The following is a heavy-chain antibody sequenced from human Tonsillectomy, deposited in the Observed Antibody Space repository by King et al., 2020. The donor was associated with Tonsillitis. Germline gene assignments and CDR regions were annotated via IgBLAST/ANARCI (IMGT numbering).Heavy chain of an antibody. J-gene: IGHJ3*02. CDR3: ARTLSMGAFDI. V-gene: IGHV5-51*03. D-gene: IGHD2-8*01. CDR2: IYPCDSYT. CDR1: GYIFTSYW. Sequence: VQLVESGAEVRHPGEALKISCKGSGYIFTSYWIGWVRQMPGKGLEGMGIIYPCDSYTRCSPSFQAHVTISADKSITTAYLQWSSLKASDTAMYYCARTLSMGAFDIWGQGTMVTVSS.